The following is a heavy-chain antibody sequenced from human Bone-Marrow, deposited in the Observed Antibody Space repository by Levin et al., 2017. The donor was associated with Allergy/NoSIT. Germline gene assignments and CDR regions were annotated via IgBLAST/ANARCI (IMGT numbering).Heavy chain of an antibody. Sequence: SVKVSCKASGGTFSSSAISWVRQAPGQGLEWLGGIIPLFNTVNYAQKFQGRVTITADKSTGTAYMELNSLRYEDTAVYYCARDAGWELITWFDPWGQGTLVAVSS. CDR1: GGTFSSSA. V-gene: IGHV1-69*06. J-gene: IGHJ5*02. D-gene: IGHD4-23*01. CDR2: IIPLFNTV. CDR3: ARDAGWELITWFDP.